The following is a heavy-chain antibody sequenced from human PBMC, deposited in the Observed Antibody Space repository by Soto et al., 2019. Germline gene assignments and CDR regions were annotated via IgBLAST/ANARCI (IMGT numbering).Heavy chain of an antibody. CDR3: AIGLSVTLFDN. J-gene: IGHJ4*02. CDR2: IYYSGST. CDR1: GGSISTGGYY. D-gene: IGHD4-17*01. Sequence: QVQLQASGPGLVKPSQTLSLTCTVSGGSISTGGYYWTWIRQHPGKGLEWIGYIYYSGSTYYNPSLRRRVAISVDMSKTQFSLKLSSVTAADRAVYYCAIGLSVTLFDNCGQGTLVTVSS. V-gene: IGHV4-31*03.